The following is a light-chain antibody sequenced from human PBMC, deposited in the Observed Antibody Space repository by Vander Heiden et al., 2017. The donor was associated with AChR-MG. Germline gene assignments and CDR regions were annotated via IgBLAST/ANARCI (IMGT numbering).Light chain of an antibody. CDR3: QHLNSYPLT. Sequence: DIPLTQSPSFLSASVGDRLTITCRASQGIGSCLAWYQQKPGKAPNLLIYAASTLQSGVPSRFSGSGSGTEFTLTISSLQPEDFATYYCQHLNSYPLTFGPGTKVDIK. CDR1: QGIGSC. V-gene: IGKV1-9*01. CDR2: AAS. J-gene: IGKJ3*01.